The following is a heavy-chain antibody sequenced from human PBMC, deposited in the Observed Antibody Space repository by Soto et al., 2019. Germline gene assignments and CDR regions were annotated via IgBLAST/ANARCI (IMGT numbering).Heavy chain of an antibody. CDR2: IYYSGST. CDR1: GGSISGGDYY. Sequence: PSETLSLTCTVSGGSISGGDYYWIWIRQPPGKGLEWIGYIYYSGSTYYNPSLKSRVTISVDTSKNQFSLKLSSVTAADTAVYYCARDSGIAARPRVSWFDPWGQGTLVTVSS. V-gene: IGHV4-30-4*01. CDR3: ARDSGIAARPRVSWFDP. J-gene: IGHJ5*02. D-gene: IGHD6-6*01.